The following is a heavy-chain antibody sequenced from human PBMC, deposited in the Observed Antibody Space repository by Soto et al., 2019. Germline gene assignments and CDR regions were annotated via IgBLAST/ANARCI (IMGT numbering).Heavy chain of an antibody. CDR2: IDWDDDK. CDR3: ARMSPCRPLIDSSGYYDY. Sequence: GSGPTLVNPTQTLTLTCTFSGFSLSTSGMCLSWIRQPPGKALEWLALIDWDDDKYYSTSLKTRLTISKDTSKNQVVLTMTNMDPVDTATYYCARMSPCRPLIDSSGYYDYWGQGTLVTVSS. J-gene: IGHJ4*02. CDR1: GFSLSTSGMC. D-gene: IGHD3-22*01. V-gene: IGHV2-70*01.